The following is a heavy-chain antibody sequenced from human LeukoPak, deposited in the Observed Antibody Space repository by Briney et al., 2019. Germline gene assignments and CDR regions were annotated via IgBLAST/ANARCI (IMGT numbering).Heavy chain of an antibody. CDR1: GYSFTSLY. V-gene: IGHV1-46*01. CDR3: ARDPSGSWQWFDF. D-gene: IGHD1-26*01. J-gene: IGHJ4*02. Sequence: ASVKLSCKASGYSFTSLYMHWVRQGPGQGLEWMGVINPNGGGTSYAQKFQGRVTTTRDTSTSTVYMELSSLRSEDMGVFYCARDPSGSWQWFDFWGQGALVTVSS. CDR2: INPNGGGT.